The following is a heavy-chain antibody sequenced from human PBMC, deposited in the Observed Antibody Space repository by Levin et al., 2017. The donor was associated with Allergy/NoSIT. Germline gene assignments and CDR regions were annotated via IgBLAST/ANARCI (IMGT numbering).Heavy chain of an antibody. V-gene: IGHV3-74*01. CDR3: ARYSANWYFDY. D-gene: IGHD6-13*01. CDR2: ISVDGSIT. Sequence: GESLKISCAASAFIFSNYWVHWVRQAPGKGLVWVSRISVDGSITTYADFVKGRFTISRDNAKNTVYLQMNSLRAEDTAMYYCARYSANWYFDYWGQGTLVTVSS. CDR1: AFIFSNYW. J-gene: IGHJ4*02.